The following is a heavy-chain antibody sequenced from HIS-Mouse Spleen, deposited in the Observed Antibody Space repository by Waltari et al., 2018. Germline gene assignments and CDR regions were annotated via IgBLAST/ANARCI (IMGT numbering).Heavy chain of an antibody. D-gene: IGHD6-13*01. V-gene: IGHV1-2*02. J-gene: IGHJ4*02. CDR2: INPNSGGT. CDR1: GYTFTGYY. CDR3: ARSPSGSSWYDY. Sequence: QVQLVQSGAEVKKPGASVKVSCKASGYTFTGYYMHWVRQAPGQGLEWMGWINPNSGGTNYGPKFQGRVTMTRETSISTAYMELSRLRSDDTAVYYCARSPSGSSWYDYWGQGTLVTVSS.